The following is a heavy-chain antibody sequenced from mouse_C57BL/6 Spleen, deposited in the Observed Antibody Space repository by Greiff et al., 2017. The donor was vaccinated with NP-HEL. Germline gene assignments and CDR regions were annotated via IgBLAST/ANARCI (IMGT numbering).Heavy chain of an antibody. V-gene: IGHV1-82*01. J-gene: IGHJ1*03. CDR2: IYPGDGDT. CDR1: GYAFSSSW. D-gene: IGHD1-1*01. CDR3: ARDYYGSSKEWYFDV. Sequence: QVQLQQSGPELVKPGASVKISCKASGYAFSSSWMNWVKQRPGKGLEWIGRIYPGDGDTNYNGKFKGKATLTADKSSSTAYMQLSSLTSEDSAVYFWARDYYGSSKEWYFDVWGTGTTVTVSS.